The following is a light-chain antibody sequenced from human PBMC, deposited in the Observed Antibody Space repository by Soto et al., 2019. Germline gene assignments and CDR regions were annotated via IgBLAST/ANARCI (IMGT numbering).Light chain of an antibody. Sequence: QSVLTQPHSVSGSPGQSVTISCTGTSSDVGGYHYVSWYQHHPGKAPKLIIYDVSERPSGVPDRFSGSKSGNTGNTASLTISGLQAEYEADYYCCSYAGSYTHVFGSGTKVTVL. CDR2: DVS. J-gene: IGLJ1*01. CDR1: SSDVGGYHY. CDR3: CSYAGSYTHV. V-gene: IGLV2-11*01.